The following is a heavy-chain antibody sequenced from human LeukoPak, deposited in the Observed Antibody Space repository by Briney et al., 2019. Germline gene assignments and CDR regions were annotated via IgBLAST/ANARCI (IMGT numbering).Heavy chain of an antibody. CDR1: GVSIGSTSYY. CDR2: VFHSGST. CDR3: ARHLENNEGSGSYGYFDK. V-gene: IGHV4-39*01. D-gene: IGHD1-26*01. Sequence: SETLSFTCAVSGVSIGSTSYYWAWIRQSPGKGLEWIANVFHSGSTYQNLSLRSRVAISVDTSKNQFSLRLTSVTAADTATYYCARHLENNEGSGSYGYFDKWGQGTLVTVSS. J-gene: IGHJ4*02.